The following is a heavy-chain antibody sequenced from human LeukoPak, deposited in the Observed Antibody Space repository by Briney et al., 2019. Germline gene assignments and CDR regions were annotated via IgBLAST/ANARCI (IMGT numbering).Heavy chain of an antibody. CDR1: GYTFTSYY. CDR2: INPSGGST. V-gene: IGHV1-46*01. CDR3: ARAHVDTAMVTGRSDY. J-gene: IGHJ4*02. Sequence: GASVKVSCKASGYTFTSYYMHWVRQAPGQGLEWMGIINPSGGSTSYAQKFQGRVTMTRDTSTSTVYMELSSLRSEDTAVYYCARAHVDTAMVTGRSDYWGQGTLVTVSS. D-gene: IGHD5-18*01.